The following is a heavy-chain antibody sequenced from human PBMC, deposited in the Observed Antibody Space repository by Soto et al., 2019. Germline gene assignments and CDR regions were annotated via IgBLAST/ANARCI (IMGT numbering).Heavy chain of an antibody. Sequence: HPGGSLRLSCAASGFTFSSYWMHWVRQAPGKGLVWVSRINSDGSSTSYADSVKGRFTISRDNAKNTLYLQMNSLRAEDTAVYYCARDLGYNWNDVAIYTSNSYMDVWGKGTRFTVS. CDR3: ARDLGYNWNDVAIYTSNSYMDV. D-gene: IGHD1-1*01. CDR1: GFTFSSYW. J-gene: IGHJ6*03. CDR2: INSDGSST. V-gene: IGHV3-74*01.